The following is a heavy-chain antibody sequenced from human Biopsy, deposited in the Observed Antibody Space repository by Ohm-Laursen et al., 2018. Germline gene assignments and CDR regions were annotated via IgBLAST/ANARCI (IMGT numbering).Heavy chain of an antibody. D-gene: IGHD3-3*01. CDR3: ARDLYDFCGGCPFDP. CDR1: GFSVSSNY. Sequence: SLRLSCAASGFSVSSNYMSWVRQAPGKGLEWVSFIYSGGTTYYADSVKDRFTISRDNSKNTLYLQMNSLRAEDTAMYYCARDLYDFCGGCPFDPWGQETLVTVS. CDR2: IYSGGTT. V-gene: IGHV3-53*01. J-gene: IGHJ5*02.